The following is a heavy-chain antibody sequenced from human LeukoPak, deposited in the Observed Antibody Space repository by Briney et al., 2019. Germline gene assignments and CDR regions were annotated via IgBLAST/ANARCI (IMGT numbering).Heavy chain of an antibody. CDR2: ISSSSSTI. CDR3: AGDLGVVVPAANQPLGI. Sequence: TGGSLRLSCAASGFTFSSYSMNWVRQAPGKGLEWVSYISSSSSTIYYADSVKGRFTISRDNAKNSLYLQMNSLRAEDTAVYYCAGDLGVVVPAANQPLGIWGQGTMVTVSS. J-gene: IGHJ3*02. V-gene: IGHV3-48*01. D-gene: IGHD2-2*01. CDR1: GFTFSSYS.